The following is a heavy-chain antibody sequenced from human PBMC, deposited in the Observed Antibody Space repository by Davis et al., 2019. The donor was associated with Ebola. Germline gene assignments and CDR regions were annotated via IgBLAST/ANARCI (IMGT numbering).Heavy chain of an antibody. V-gene: IGHV3-23*01. Sequence: PGGSLRLSCAASGFTFSNYAMSWVRQTPGKGLEWVSAITSVGTIFYADSVKARFTISRDDSKNTLYLQMNNLGAEDTAVYYCAKESPEISGRRIYYFDYWGQGTLVTVSS. CDR1: GFTFSNYA. J-gene: IGHJ4*02. D-gene: IGHD2-21*01. CDR2: ITSVGTI. CDR3: AKESPEISGRRIYYFDY.